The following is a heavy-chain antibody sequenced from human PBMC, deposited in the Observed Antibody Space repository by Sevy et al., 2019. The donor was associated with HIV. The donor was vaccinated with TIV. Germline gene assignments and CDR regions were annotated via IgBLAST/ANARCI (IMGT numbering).Heavy chain of an antibody. CDR3: ARVRDRYCSGGSCYYGYFFDY. D-gene: IGHD2-15*01. CDR1: GFIFSNYY. Sequence: GGSLRLSCAASGFIFSNYYMTWVRQAPGKGLEWVSYISDRSDTISYADSVKGRFTISRDNAKNALYLQMSSLRGEGTGGYYCARVRDRYCSGGSCYYGYFFDYWGQGTLVTVSS. CDR2: ISDRSDTI. V-gene: IGHV3-48*01. J-gene: IGHJ4*02.